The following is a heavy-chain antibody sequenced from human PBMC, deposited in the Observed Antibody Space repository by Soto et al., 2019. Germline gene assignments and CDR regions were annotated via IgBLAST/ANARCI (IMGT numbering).Heavy chain of an antibody. CDR2: IKFDGTET. CDR3: TKGGPHYSVPFDY. Sequence: EVQLVESGGGLVQPGGSLRLSCAASGFIFSSYWMHWVRQAPGKGLVWVSRIKFDGTETNYEDSVKGRFTVSRDNARDTLYLPMDSLTAEDTALYYCTKGGPHYSVPFDYWGQGTLVTVPS. CDR1: GFIFSSYW. D-gene: IGHD4-4*01. V-gene: IGHV3-74*01. J-gene: IGHJ4*02.